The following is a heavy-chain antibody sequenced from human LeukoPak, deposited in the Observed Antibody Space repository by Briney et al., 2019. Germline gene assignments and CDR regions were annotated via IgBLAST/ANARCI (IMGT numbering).Heavy chain of an antibody. V-gene: IGHV3-33*01. J-gene: IGHJ4*02. CDR2: IWYDGSNK. CDR1: GFTFYTYG. CDR3: ARLYASVNYFDY. Sequence: PGGSLRLSCAASGFTFYTYGMHWVRQAPGKGLEWVAVIWYDGSNKYYADSVKGRFTISRDNSKNTLYLQMNSLRAEDTAVYYCARLYASVNYFDYWGQGTLVTVSS. D-gene: IGHD3-16*01.